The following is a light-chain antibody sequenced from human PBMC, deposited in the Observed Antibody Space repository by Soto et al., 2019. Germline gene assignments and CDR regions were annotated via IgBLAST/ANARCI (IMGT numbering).Light chain of an antibody. J-gene: IGKJ3*01. CDR1: QSVSSY. Sequence: EIVFTQSPATLSSSPGERAPPSCRARQSVSSYIAWSQQKPGQAPRLLIYGASTTATGIPDRFSGSGSGTDFILTLSRLEPEDFAVYYCQHYDNTPPSVTFGPGTKVDIK. V-gene: IGKV3-20*01. CDR3: QHYDNTPPSVT. CDR2: GAS.